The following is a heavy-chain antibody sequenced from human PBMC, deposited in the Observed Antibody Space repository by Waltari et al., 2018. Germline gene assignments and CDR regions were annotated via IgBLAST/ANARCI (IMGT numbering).Heavy chain of an antibody. Sequence: QVQLVQSGAEVKKPGASVKVSCKASGYTFTSYDINWVRQATGQGLGWLGRKNPNSGNTGYAQKFQGRVTMTRNTSISTAYMELSSLRSEDTAVYYCARVSRKQIDYWGQGTLVTVSS. CDR1: GYTFTSYD. CDR3: ARVSRKQIDY. V-gene: IGHV1-8*01. CDR2: KNPNSGNT. J-gene: IGHJ4*02.